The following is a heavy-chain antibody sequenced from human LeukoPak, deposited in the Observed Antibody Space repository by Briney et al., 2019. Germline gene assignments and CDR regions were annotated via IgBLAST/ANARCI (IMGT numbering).Heavy chain of an antibody. Sequence: GGSLRLSCAASGFTFSSYGMNWVRQAPGKGLEWVSGISGSGDSTKYADSVKGRFTISRDNSKNTLYLQMNSLRAEDTAVYYCAKGRWELLTDAFDIWGQGTMVTVSS. D-gene: IGHD1-26*01. CDR3: AKGRWELLTDAFDI. CDR2: ISGSGDST. V-gene: IGHV3-23*01. CDR1: GFTFSSYG. J-gene: IGHJ3*02.